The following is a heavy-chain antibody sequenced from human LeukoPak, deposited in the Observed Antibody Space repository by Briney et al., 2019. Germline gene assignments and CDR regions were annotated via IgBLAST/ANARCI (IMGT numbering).Heavy chain of an antibody. CDR2: TYGSGASGGRP. Sequence: PGVSLRLSCAASGFNFSSYALSWLRQAPGKGLAWVSVTYGSGASGGRPYSAHSVKGRFTISRDNSKNTLYLQMNIRRAEDTAVYYCAKIYYYDSSVYFPHDAFDIWGQGTMVTVSS. V-gene: IGHV3-23*01. J-gene: IGHJ3*02. D-gene: IGHD3-22*01. CDR1: GFNFSSYA. CDR3: AKIYYYDSSVYFPHDAFDI.